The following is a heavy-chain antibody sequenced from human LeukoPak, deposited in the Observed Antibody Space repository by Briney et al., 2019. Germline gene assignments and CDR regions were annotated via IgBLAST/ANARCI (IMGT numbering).Heavy chain of an antibody. CDR1: GFTFDDYA. CDR2: ISWNSGSI. D-gene: IGHD1-1*01. J-gene: IGHJ4*02. V-gene: IGHV3-9*01. CDR3: AKGYSKDYDY. Sequence: PGRSLRLPCAASGFTFDDYAMHWVRQAPGKGLEWVSGISWNSGSIGYADSVKGRFTISRDNAKNSLYLQMNSLRAEDTALYYCAKGYSKDYDYWGQGTLVTVSS.